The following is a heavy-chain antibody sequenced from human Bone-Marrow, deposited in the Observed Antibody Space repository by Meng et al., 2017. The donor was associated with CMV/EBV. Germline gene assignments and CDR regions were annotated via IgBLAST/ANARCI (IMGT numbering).Heavy chain of an antibody. J-gene: IGHJ4*02. V-gene: IGHV3-30-3*01. D-gene: IGHD2-15*01. CDR2: ISYDGSNK. Sequence: LSLTCAASGFTFSSYAMHWVRQAPGKGLEWVAVISYDGSNKYYADSVKGRFTISRDNSKNTLYLQMNSLRAEDTAVYYCARGSVVAGDSWGQGTLVTVSS. CDR1: GFTFSSYA. CDR3: ARGSVVAGDS.